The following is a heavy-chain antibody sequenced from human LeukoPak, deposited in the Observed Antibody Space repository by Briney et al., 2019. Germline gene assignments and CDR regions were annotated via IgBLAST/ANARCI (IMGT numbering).Heavy chain of an antibody. D-gene: IGHD6-6*01. CDR2: IIPIFGTA. CDR1: GGTSSSYA. CDR3: ARQKDSSSLDATDI. Sequence: SVKVSCKASGGTSSSYAISWVRQAPGQGHEWMGGIIPIFGTANYAQKFQGRVTISTDESTSTAYMERSSLRSEDTAVYYSARQKDSSSLDATDIWGQGTMVTVSS. V-gene: IGHV1-69*05. J-gene: IGHJ3*02.